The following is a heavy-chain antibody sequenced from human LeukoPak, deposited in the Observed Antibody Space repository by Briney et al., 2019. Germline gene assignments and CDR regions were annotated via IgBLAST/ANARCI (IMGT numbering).Heavy chain of an antibody. J-gene: IGHJ4*02. CDR1: GYTFTGYY. CDR3: ARDLPYYYDSSGYYYGFDY. V-gene: IGHV1-2*02. Sequence: ASVKVSCKASGYTFTGYYMHWVRQAPGQGLECMGWINPNSGGTNYAQKFQGRVTMARDTSISTAYMELSRLRSDDTAVYYCARDLPYYYDSSGYYYGFDYWGQGTLVTVSS. D-gene: IGHD3-22*01. CDR2: INPNSGGT.